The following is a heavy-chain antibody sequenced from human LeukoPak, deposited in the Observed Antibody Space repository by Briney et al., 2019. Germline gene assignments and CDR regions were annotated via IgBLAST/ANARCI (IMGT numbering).Heavy chain of an antibody. Sequence: GRSLRLSCAASRFTFSTYWMSWVRQAPGKGLEWVSAISGSGGSTYYADSVKGRFTISRDNSKDTLYLQMNSLRAEDTAVYYCAKDPAFISVRGVIEDWFDPWGQGTLVTVSS. CDR3: AKDPAFISVRGVIEDWFDP. CDR1: RFTFSTYW. CDR2: ISGSGGST. V-gene: IGHV3-23*01. J-gene: IGHJ5*02. D-gene: IGHD3-10*01.